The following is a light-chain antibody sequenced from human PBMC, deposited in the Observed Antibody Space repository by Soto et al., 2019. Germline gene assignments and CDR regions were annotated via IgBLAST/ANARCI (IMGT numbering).Light chain of an antibody. V-gene: IGLV1-47*01. CDR1: SSNIGNNY. J-gene: IGLJ7*01. CDR3: SSWDNHLNGPV. Sequence: QSAMTQPPSASGTPGQEVTISCSGRSSNIGNNYVYWYHQVPGKAPKLLIYRNNQRPSGVPDRFSGSNSDTSASLAITGLRSGDDGHYYCSSWDNHLNGPVFGGGTQLTVL. CDR2: RNN.